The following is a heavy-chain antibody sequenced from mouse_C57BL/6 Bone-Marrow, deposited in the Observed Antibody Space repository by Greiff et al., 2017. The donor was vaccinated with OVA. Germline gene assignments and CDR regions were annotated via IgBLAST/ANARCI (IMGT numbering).Heavy chain of an antibody. CDR1: GYTFSSYG. J-gene: IGHJ1*03. V-gene: IGHV5-6*01. CDR3: ARAEITRYFDV. CDR2: ISSGGSYT. Sequence: EVKLMESGGDLVKPGGSLKLSCAASGYTFSSYGMSWVRQTPDKRLEWVATISSGGSYTYYPDSVKGRFTISIDNAKNTLYVQMRSLKSEDTAIYDCARAEITRYFDVWGTGTTVTVSS.